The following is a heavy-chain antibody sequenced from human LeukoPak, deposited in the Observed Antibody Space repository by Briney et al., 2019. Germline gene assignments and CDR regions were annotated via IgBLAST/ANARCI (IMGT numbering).Heavy chain of an antibody. J-gene: IGHJ4*02. CDR3: ASNYDFWSGYLSD. CDR1: GFTFSSYA. V-gene: IGHV3-30-3*01. CDR2: ISYDGSNK. Sequence: GSLRLSCAASGFTFSSYAMHWVRQAPGKGLEWVAVISYDGSNKYYADSVKGRFTISRDNSKNTLYLQMNSLRAEDTAVYYCASNYDFWSGYLSDWGQGTLVTVSS. D-gene: IGHD3-3*01.